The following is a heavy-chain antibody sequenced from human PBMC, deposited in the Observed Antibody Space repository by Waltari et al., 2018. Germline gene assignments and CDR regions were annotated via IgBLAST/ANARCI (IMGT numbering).Heavy chain of an antibody. Sequence: QVRLEQSGGGVVQPGGSLRFSCAASGFTFSDHGMLWVRQALGMGMEWVSLIWHDGTYKYYADFVKGRFSISRDNSKNMVYLQMNGLRAEDTAVYFCASMATTSDFDYWGQGALVTVSS. CDR2: IWHDGTYK. D-gene: IGHD4-17*01. CDR1: GFTFSDHG. J-gene: IGHJ4*02. CDR3: ASMATTSDFDY. V-gene: IGHV3-33*01.